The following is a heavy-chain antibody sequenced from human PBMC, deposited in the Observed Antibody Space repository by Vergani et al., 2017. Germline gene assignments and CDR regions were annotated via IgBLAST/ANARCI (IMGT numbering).Heavy chain of an antibody. D-gene: IGHD5-18*01. CDR3: ARGGQLWLRGLDY. CDR1: GYDFSSYG. J-gene: IGHJ4*02. Sequence: QVPLVQSGPERKSPGASVMVSCKASGYDFSSYGINWVRQAPGQGLEWMGIINPSGGSTSYAQKFQGRVTMTRDTSTSTVYMELSSLRSEDTAVYYCARGGQLWLRGLDYWGQGTLVTVSS. CDR2: INPSGGST. V-gene: IGHV1-46*03.